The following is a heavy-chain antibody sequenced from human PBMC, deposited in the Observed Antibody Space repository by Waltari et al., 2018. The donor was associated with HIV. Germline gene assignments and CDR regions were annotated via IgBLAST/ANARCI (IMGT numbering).Heavy chain of an antibody. CDR1: GFTSRSYA. CDR2: ISYDGSNK. V-gene: IGHV3-30-3*01. D-gene: IGHD2-2*01. CDR3: ARDPQYCSSTSCSYYFDY. Sequence: QVQLVESGGGVVQPGRSLTLPRAASGFTSRSYAMHWVSQAPGKGLGWVAVISYDGSNKYYADSVKGRFTISRDNSKNTLYLQMNSLRAEDTAVYYCARDPQYCSSTSCSYYFDYWGQGTLVTVSS. J-gene: IGHJ4*02.